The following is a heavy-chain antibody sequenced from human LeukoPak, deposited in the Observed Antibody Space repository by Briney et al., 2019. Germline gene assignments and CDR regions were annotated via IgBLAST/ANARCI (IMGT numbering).Heavy chain of an antibody. J-gene: IGHJ6*03. CDR2: ISSSGSTI. D-gene: IGHD6-6*01. V-gene: IGHV3-11*01. Sequence: GGSLRLPCAASGFTFSDYYMSWIRQAPGKGLEWVSYISSSGSTIYYADSVKGRFTISRDNAKNSLYLQMNSLRAEDTAVYYCASVAARPGVIYYYYYMDVWGKGTTVTVSS. CDR1: GFTFSDYY. CDR3: ASVAARPGVIYYYYYMDV.